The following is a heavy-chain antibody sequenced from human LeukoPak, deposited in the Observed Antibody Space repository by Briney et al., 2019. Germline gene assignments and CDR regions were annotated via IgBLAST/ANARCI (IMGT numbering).Heavy chain of an antibody. V-gene: IGHV4-34*01. CDR1: GGSFSGYY. D-gene: IGHD2-2*01. J-gene: IGHJ4*02. Sequence: PSETLSLTCAVYGGSFSGYYWSWIRQPPGKGLEWIGEINHSGSTNYNPSLKSRVTISVDTSKNQFSLKLSSVTAADTAVYYCARGRSSTSCYWVCRYFDYWGQGTLVTASS. CDR2: INHSGST. CDR3: ARGRSSTSCYWVCRYFDY.